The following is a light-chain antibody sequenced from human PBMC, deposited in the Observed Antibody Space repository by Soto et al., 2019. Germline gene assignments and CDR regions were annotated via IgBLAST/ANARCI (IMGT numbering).Light chain of an antibody. CDR2: AAS. V-gene: IGKV1-27*01. CDR1: QDISNY. J-gene: IGKJ4*01. CDR3: QKYNIAPHT. Sequence: DIQMTQSPSSLSASVGDRVTITCRTSQDISNYLAWYQQKPGKVPKLLIYAASTLQSGVPSRFSGGGSGTDFSLTTSSLHPEDVATYYCQKYNIAPHTFGGGTKVEIQ.